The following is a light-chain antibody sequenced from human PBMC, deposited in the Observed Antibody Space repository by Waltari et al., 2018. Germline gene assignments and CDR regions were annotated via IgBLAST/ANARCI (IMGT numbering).Light chain of an antibody. J-gene: IGKJ2*01. CDR1: QSVSSN. V-gene: IGKV3-15*01. CDR2: GAY. CDR3: QQYNNWPPYT. Sequence: EIVMTQSPATLSVSPGDTASLSCRASQSVSSNLAWYQKKPGQAPRLLIYGAYTRATGSPARFSGSGSGTEFTLTISSLQSEDFVVYYCQQYNNWPPYTFGQGTKLEIK.